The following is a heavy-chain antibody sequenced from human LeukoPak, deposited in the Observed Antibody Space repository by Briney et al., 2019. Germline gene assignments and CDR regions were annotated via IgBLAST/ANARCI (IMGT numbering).Heavy chain of an antibody. CDR2: INNSGSS. CDR1: GGSISGYY. Sequence: SETLSLTCTDPGGSISGYYWSWIRQPAGKGLEWIGRINNSGSSNYNPSLRSRVTMSVDTSKNQFSLNLSSVTAADTAVYYCAREGGGPRWLDPWGQGTLVTVSS. V-gene: IGHV4-4*07. D-gene: IGHD6-25*01. CDR3: AREGGGPRWLDP. J-gene: IGHJ5*02.